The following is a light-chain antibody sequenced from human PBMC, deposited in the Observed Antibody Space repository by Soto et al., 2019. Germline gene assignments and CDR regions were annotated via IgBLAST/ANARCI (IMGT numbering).Light chain of an antibody. V-gene: IGLV2-14*01. Sequence: QSALTQPASVSGSPGQSITIACTGTNRDVGSYHLVSWYQQRPGEARKRIISEVRNRPSGISYRFTGSKSGNTASLTISGLQAEDEADYYCSSYTTTSTLVFGGGTKVTVL. CDR1: NRDVGSYHL. CDR3: SSYTTTSTLV. CDR2: EVR. J-gene: IGLJ3*02.